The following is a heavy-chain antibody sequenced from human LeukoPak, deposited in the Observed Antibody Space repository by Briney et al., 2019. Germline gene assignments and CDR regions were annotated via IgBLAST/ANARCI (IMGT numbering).Heavy chain of an antibody. J-gene: IGHJ4*02. CDR1: GFTFNNYA. CDR2: ISASAAMT. Sequence: GGSLRLSCSASGFTFNNYAMSWVRQAPGKGLEWVSGISASAAMTYYADSVKGRFTVSRDNSNNRLYLQMSGLTAADTAVYYCAKDRSIGTYYTFDHWGRGTLVTVSS. V-gene: IGHV3-23*01. D-gene: IGHD1-26*01. CDR3: AKDRSIGTYYTFDH.